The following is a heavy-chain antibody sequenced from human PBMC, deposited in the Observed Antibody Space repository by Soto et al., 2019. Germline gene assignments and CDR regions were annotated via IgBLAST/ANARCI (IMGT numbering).Heavy chain of an antibody. CDR2: MNPNSGNT. Sequence: QVQLVQSGAEVKKPGASVKVSCKASGYTFTSYDINWVRQATGQGLEWMGWMNPNSGNTGYAQKVQGRVTMTRNTSIINAYLELSSLRSEDSPVYYCARALAFIGSSPPEDYCGKGTLVTVSS. J-gene: IGHJ4*02. D-gene: IGHD6-13*01. CDR1: GYTFTSYD. CDR3: ARALAFIGSSPPEDY. V-gene: IGHV1-8*01.